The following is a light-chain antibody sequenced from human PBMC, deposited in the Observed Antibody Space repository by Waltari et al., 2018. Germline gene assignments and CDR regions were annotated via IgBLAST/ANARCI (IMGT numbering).Light chain of an antibody. Sequence: QSALTQPASVSGSPGQSITISCTGSSTDIGGYDYVSWYRQDPGKAPKLIIHKVNKRPSGVSDRCSGSKSGNTASLTISGLQAEDEAHYFCNSYTSRSTMIFGGGTTLTV. CDR2: KVN. CDR3: NSYTSRSTMI. V-gene: IGLV2-14*01. J-gene: IGLJ2*01. CDR1: STDIGGYDY.